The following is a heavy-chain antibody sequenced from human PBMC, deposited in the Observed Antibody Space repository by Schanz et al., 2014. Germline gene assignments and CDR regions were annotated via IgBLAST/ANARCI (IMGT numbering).Heavy chain of an antibody. CDR3: AKDKRGRSSWCFDY. J-gene: IGHJ4*02. D-gene: IGHD6-13*01. CDR1: GFTFSTYA. CDR2: ISDDGTNE. Sequence: QVQLVESGGGVVQPGRSLRLSCAASGFTFSTYAMHWVRQAPGKGLEWVAVISDDGTNEYYADSVKGRFTISRDNSKNTLYLQMNSLRAEDTAVYYCAKDKRGRSSWCFDYWGQGTLVTVSS. V-gene: IGHV3-30*04.